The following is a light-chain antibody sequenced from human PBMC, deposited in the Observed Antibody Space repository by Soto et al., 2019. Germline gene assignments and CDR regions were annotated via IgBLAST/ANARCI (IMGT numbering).Light chain of an antibody. CDR3: NTYXXXXNXVV. Sequence: QSALTQPPSASGSPGQSVTISCTGTSRDVGGYNYVSWYRQHPGKATQLIIYDVNKRPSGVPDRFSGSKSGNTASLTVSGRQHEDEAAYFCNTYXXXXNXVVFGGGTKVTVL. CDR2: DVN. V-gene: IGLV2-8*01. CDR1: SRDVGGYNY. J-gene: IGLJ2*01.